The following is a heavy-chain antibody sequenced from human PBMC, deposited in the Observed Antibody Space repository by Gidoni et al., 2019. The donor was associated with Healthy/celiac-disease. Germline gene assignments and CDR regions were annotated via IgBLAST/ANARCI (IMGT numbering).Heavy chain of an antibody. CDR1: GYTFTSYG. D-gene: IGHD6-13*01. CDR3: ARVGSSWYSYYYYYGMDV. V-gene: IGHV1-18*01. J-gene: IGHJ6*02. Sequence: QVQLVQSGAEVKKPGASVKVSCKASGYTFTSYGISWVRQAPGQGLEWMGWISAYNGNTNYAQKLQGRVTMTTDTSTSTAYMELRSLRSDDTAVYYCARVGSSWYSYYYYYGMDVWGQGTTVTVSS. CDR2: ISAYNGNT.